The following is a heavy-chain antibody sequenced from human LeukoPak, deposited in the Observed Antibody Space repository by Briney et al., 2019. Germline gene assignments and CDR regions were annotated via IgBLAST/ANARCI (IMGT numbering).Heavy chain of an antibody. J-gene: IGHJ4*02. V-gene: IGHV3-23*01. CDR3: TTDISMGYLFDY. Sequence: GGSLRLSCAASGFTFSSYAMSWVRQAPGKGLEWVSAISGSGGSTYYADSVKGRFTISRDNSKNTLYLQMNSLKTEDTAVYYCTTDISMGYLFDYWGQGTLVTVSS. D-gene: IGHD3-10*01. CDR2: ISGSGGST. CDR1: GFTFSSYA.